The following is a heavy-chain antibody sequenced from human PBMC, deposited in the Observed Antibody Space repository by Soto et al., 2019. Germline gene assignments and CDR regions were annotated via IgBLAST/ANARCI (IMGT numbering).Heavy chain of an antibody. D-gene: IGHD6-13*01. J-gene: IGHJ5*02. V-gene: IGHV4-34*01. CDR1: GGSFSGYY. CDR2: INHSGST. CDR3: GRRERAAGTDGCFGP. Sequence: PSETLSLTCAVYGGSFSGYYWSWIRQPPGKGLEWIGEINHSGSTNYNPSLKSRVTISVDTSRNQFSLKLSSVTAADTAVYYCGRRERAAGTDGCFGPWGRGTVVTVAP.